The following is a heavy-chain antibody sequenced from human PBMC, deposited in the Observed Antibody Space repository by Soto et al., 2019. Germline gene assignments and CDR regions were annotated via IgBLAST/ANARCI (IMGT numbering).Heavy chain of an antibody. D-gene: IGHD3-3*01. CDR1: GFTFSSYS. CDR2: ISSSSSTI. CDR3: ARPHYDFWSGYYVEYYYYYYMDV. V-gene: IGHV3-48*01. Sequence: EVQLVESGGGLVQPGGSLRLSCAASGFTFSSYSMNWVRQAPGKGLEWVSYISSSSSTIDYADSVKGRFTISRDNAKNSLYLQMNSLRAEDTAVYYCARPHYDFWSGYYVEYYYYYYMDVWGKGTTVTVSS. J-gene: IGHJ6*03.